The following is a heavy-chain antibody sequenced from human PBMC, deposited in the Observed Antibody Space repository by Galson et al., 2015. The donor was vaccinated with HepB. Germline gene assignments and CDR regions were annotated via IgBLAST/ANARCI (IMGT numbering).Heavy chain of an antibody. V-gene: IGHV3-21*01. CDR1: GFTFRTYS. J-gene: IGHJ6*02. Sequence: PLRLSCAASGFTFRTYSMNWVRQAPGKGLESVSSISSSSSYIYYADSLKGRFTISRDNAKNSLYLLGKILRAEDSAVYYCARESYGSGSHSHYGMDVWGQGTTVTVSS. CDR2: ISSSSSYI. D-gene: IGHD3-10*01. CDR3: ARESYGSGSHSHYGMDV.